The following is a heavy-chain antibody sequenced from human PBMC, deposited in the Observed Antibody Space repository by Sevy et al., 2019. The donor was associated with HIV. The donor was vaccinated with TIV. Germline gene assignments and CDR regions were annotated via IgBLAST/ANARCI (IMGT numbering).Heavy chain of an antibody. Sequence: SETLSLTCTVSGGSISGRDYFWSWIRQPPGKGLEWIGHVYYSGTTYYNPSLQSRVFISADTSKNQFSLKLTSVTAADTPVYYCATYHHAGEWGGFDDWGQGTLFSVSS. CDR3: ATYHHAGEWGGFDD. J-gene: IGHJ4*02. D-gene: IGHD3-10*01. CDR1: GGSISGRDYF. V-gene: IGHV4-30-4*01. CDR2: VYYSGTT.